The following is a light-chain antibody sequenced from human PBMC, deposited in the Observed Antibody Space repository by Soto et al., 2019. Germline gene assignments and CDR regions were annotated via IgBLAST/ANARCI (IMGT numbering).Light chain of an antibody. J-gene: IGLJ2*01. CDR2: EVT. CDR3: CSYTTSGTPL. CDR1: SSDVGGYDY. V-gene: IGLV2-14*01. Sequence: QSALTQPASVSGSPGQSITMSCTGASSDVGGYDYVSWYRQHPGKAPKLIIYEVTNRPSGVSNRFSGSKSGNTASLTISGLQAEDEADYYCCSYTTSGTPLFGGGTKLTVL.